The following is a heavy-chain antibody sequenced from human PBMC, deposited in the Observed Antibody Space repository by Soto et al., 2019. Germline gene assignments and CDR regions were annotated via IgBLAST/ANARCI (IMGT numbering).Heavy chain of an antibody. CDR1: GYIFSNYG. Sequence: QFQLVQSGGEVKKPGASVKVPCKASGYIFSNYGISWVRQAPGQGLEWMGWISGHNGETKYAQKFQGRVPMTTDTSTNTAYLEVRGLRSGDTATYYRATTANSAWVFDKWGQGTLVTVSS. D-gene: IGHD6-19*01. CDR3: ATTANSAWVFDK. CDR2: ISGHNGET. J-gene: IGHJ4*02. V-gene: IGHV1-18*01.